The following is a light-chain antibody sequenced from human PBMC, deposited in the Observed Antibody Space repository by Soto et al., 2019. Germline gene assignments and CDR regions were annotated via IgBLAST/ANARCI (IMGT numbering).Light chain of an antibody. CDR2: KSS. J-gene: IGKJ1*01. V-gene: IGKV1-5*03. CDR3: QQFNTSPWT. Sequence: DIQMTQAPSTLSASEGDRVTISCRASQSVSICLALYQQKPGRAPKLLIYKSSILESGVPSRFSGSGSGTEFTLTISSLQPDDFATYYCQQFNTSPWTFGQGTKVDIK. CDR1: QSVSIC.